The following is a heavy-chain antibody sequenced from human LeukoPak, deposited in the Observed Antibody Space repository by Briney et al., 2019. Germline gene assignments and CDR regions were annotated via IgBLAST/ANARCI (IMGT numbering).Heavy chain of an antibody. CDR3: VRERLDDAGYYYMNV. D-gene: IGHD1-1*01. V-gene: IGHV4-59*01. Sequence: PSETLTLTCTGTGVSISGYYWSLIRQSPGKGLEWIGYIHYTGNTKSNPSLKSRVTISVDTSKNQFSLNLSSVTAADTAVYYCVRERLDDAGYYYMNVWGKGTTVTVSS. J-gene: IGHJ6*03. CDR1: GVSISGYY. CDR2: IHYTGNT.